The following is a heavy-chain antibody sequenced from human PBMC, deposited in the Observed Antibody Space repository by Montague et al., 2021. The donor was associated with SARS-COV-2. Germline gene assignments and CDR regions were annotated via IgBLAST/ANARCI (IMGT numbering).Heavy chain of an antibody. V-gene: IGHV3-7*01. D-gene: IGHD6-13*01. J-gene: IGHJ6*02. CDR2: MKQDGSEK. CDR1: GFPFSSYW. Sequence: SLRLSCAASGFPFSSYWMSWVRQAPGKGLEWVANMKQDGSEKYYVDSVKGRFTISRDNAKNSLYLQMNSLRAEDTAVYCCARMGSSWYVRYYYYYGMDVWGQGTTVTVSS. CDR3: ARMGSSWYVRYYYYYGMDV.